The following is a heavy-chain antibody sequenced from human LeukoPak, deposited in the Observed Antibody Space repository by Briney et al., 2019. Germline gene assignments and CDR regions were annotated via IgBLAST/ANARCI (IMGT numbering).Heavy chain of an antibody. CDR1: GFTFSSHG. V-gene: IGHV3-30*02. D-gene: IGHD5-12*01. J-gene: IGHJ6*02. CDR2: IRYDGSNK. CDR3: AKAGGYDIRSYGMDV. Sequence: PGGSLRLSCAASGFTFSSHGMHWVRQAPGKGLEWVAFIRYDGSNKYYADSVKGRFTISRDNSKNTLYLQMNSLRAEDTAVYYCAKAGGYDIRSYGMDVWGQGTTVTVSS.